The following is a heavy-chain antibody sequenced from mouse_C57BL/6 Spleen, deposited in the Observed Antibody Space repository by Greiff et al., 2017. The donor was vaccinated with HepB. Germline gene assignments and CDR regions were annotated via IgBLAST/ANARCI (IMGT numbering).Heavy chain of an antibody. V-gene: IGHV7-1*01. D-gene: IGHD1-1*01. CDR2: SRNKANDYTT. CDR1: GFTFSDFY. Sequence: DVMLVESGGGLVQSGRSLRLSCATSGFTFSDFYMEWVRQAPGKGLEWIAASRNKANDYTTEYSASVKGRFIVSRDTSQSILYLQMNALRAEDTAIYYCARGELRAMDYWGQGTSVTVSS. CDR3: ARGELRAMDY. J-gene: IGHJ4*01.